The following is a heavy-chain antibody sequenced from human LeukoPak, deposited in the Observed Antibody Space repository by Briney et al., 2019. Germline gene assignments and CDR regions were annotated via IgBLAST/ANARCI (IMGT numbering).Heavy chain of an antibody. D-gene: IGHD1-26*01. Sequence: SETLSLTCTVSGGSISSGDYYWSWIRQPPGKGLEWIGYIYYSGSTYYNPSLKSRVTISVDTSKNQFSLKLSSATAADTAVYYCARDYSGSYSNYYGMDVWGQGTTVTVSS. CDR1: GGSISSGDYY. V-gene: IGHV4-30-4*01. CDR3: ARDYSGSYSNYYGMDV. J-gene: IGHJ6*02. CDR2: IYYSGST.